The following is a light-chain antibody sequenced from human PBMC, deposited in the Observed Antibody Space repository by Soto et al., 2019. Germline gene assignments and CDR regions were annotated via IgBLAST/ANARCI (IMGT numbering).Light chain of an antibody. CDR2: GAS. Sequence: IVFTQSPVTLSLSPGERATLSCRASQSVSNNYLAWYQQKPGQAPRLLISGASSRANGTPARFSGSGSGTELTLTISSLQSEDFAVYDCQQYNNWPTWTFGQGTKVDIK. J-gene: IGKJ1*01. CDR3: QQYNNWPTWT. CDR1: QSVSNN. V-gene: IGKV3-15*01.